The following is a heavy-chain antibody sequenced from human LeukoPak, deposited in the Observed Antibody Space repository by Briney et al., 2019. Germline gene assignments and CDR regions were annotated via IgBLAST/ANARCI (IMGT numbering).Heavy chain of an antibody. D-gene: IGHD5-12*01. Sequence: GGALRLSCAASGFTFSDYWMHWVRHTPGKGLVWVSRIHPDGSRTSYVDSVKGRFIISRDNAENTVYLQMNGLRAEDAGVYYCAREQRYDDFDYWGQGILVTVS. V-gene: IGHV3-74*01. J-gene: IGHJ4*02. CDR2: IHPDGSRT. CDR3: AREQRYDDFDY. CDR1: GFTFSDYW.